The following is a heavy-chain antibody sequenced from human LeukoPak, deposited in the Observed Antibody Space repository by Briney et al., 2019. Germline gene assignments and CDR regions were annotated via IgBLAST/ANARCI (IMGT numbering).Heavy chain of an antibody. Sequence: GGSLRLSCAASGFTFSSYWMSWVRQAPGKGLEWVANIKQDGSEKYYVDSVKGRFTISRDNAKNSLYLQMNSLRTEDTAVYYCAKTYDFWSGYPPDYWGQGTLVTVSS. CDR1: GFTFSSYW. CDR3: AKTYDFWSGYPPDY. CDR2: IKQDGSEK. D-gene: IGHD3-3*01. J-gene: IGHJ4*02. V-gene: IGHV3-7*01.